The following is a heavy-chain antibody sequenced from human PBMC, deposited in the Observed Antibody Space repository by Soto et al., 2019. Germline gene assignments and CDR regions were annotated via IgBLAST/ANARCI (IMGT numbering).Heavy chain of an antibody. Sequence: QVQLQESGPGLVKPSQTLSLTCSVSGGSISSAGYYWSWIRQHPGKGLEWIGYIHYSGSTYYNPSHGSRVTIAVDPSKNEFSLNLSSVTAADTAVYYCAGFTGVVNSYRYYGLDVWGQGTTVAVSS. CDR1: GGSISSAGYY. V-gene: IGHV4-31*03. CDR2: IHYSGST. D-gene: IGHD5-18*01. CDR3: AGFTGVVNSYRYYGLDV. J-gene: IGHJ6*02.